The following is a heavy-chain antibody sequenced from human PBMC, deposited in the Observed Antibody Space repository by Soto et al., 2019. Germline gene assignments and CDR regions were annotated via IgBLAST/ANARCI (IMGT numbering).Heavy chain of an antibody. CDR2: IYYTGNT. Sequence: TLSLTCSVSGGSISTGDNYWSWIRQSPGKGLEWIGYIYYTGNTYYNPSLESRVSISVDTSKNQFSLKLSSVTAADTAVYYCARDPFDGIDVWGQGTTVTVSS. J-gene: IGHJ6*02. CDR3: ARDPFDGIDV. V-gene: IGHV4-30-4*01. CDR1: GGSISTGDNY.